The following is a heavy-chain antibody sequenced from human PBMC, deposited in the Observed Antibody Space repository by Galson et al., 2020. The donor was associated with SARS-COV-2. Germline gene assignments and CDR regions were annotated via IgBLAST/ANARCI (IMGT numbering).Heavy chain of an antibody. CDR3: ARDARIQLWPTHYYYGMDV. D-gene: IGHD5-18*01. V-gene: IGHV3-30*03. CDR1: GFTFSSYG. Sequence: QLGESLKISCAASGFTFSSYGMHWVRQAPGKGLEWVAVISYDGSNKYYADSVKGRFTISRDNAKNSLYLQMNSLRAEDTAVYYCARDARIQLWPTHYYYGMDVWGQGTTVTVSS. J-gene: IGHJ6*02. CDR2: ISYDGSNK.